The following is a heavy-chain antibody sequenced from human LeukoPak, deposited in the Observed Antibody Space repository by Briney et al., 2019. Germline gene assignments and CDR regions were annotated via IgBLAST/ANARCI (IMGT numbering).Heavy chain of an antibody. Sequence: GGSLRLSCAASGFTFSSYTMNWVRQAPGKGLEWVSSITSSSSYIYYADSVKGRFTISRDNAKKSLYLQMNSLRAEDTAVYYCASPDGRRTEYCSGGSCSNYDAFDIWGQGTMVTVSS. CDR2: ITSSSSYI. V-gene: IGHV3-21*01. J-gene: IGHJ3*02. D-gene: IGHD2-15*01. CDR3: ASPDGRRTEYCSGGSCSNYDAFDI. CDR1: GFTFSSYT.